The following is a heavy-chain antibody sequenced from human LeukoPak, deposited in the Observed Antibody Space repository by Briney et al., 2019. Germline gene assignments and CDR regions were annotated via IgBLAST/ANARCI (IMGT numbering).Heavy chain of an antibody. V-gene: IGHV3-7*01. J-gene: IGHJ4*02. CDR3: ARGWGIAAHFDY. CDR1: GFTFSSCW. Sequence: GGSLRLSCAASGFTFSSCWMSWVRQAPGKGLEWVANIKQDGSEKYYVDSVKGRFTISRDNAKNSLYLQMNSLRAEDTAVYYCARGWGIAAHFDYWGQGTLVTVSS. D-gene: IGHD6-13*01. CDR2: IKQDGSEK.